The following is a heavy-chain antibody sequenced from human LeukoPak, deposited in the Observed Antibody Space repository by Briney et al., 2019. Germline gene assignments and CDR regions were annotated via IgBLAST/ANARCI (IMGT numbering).Heavy chain of an antibody. CDR1: GFTFSDFY. CDR3: ARAQYNSGWYGDY. CDR2: SRNKANSYTT. V-gene: IGHV3-72*01. Sequence: GGSLRLSCAASGFTFSDFYMDWFRQAPGKGLEWVDRSRNKANSYTTEYAAAVKGRFTLSRDDSKNSLYLQMNSLKTEDTAVYYCARAQYNSGWYGDYWGQGTLVTVSS. J-gene: IGHJ4*02. D-gene: IGHD6-19*01.